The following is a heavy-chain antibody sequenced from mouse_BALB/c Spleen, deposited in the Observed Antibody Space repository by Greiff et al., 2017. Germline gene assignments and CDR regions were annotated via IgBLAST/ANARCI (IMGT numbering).Heavy chain of an antibody. D-gene: IGHD4-1*01. CDR2: INPGSGGT. Sequence: VQLQQSGAELVRPGTSVKVSCKASGYAFPNYLIEGVKQRPGQGLEWIGVINPGSGGTNYNEKFKGKATLTADKSSSTAYMQLSSLTSDDSAVYFCARSNWGVYYFDYWGQGTTLTVSS. V-gene: IGHV1-54*01. CDR1: GYAFPNYL. CDR3: ARSNWGVYYFDY. J-gene: IGHJ2*01.